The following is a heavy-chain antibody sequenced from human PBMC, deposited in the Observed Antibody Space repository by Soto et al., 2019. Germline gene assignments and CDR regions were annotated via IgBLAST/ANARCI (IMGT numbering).Heavy chain of an antibody. Sequence: EVQLLESGGGLVQPGGSLRLSCAASGFTFSSYAMSWVCQAPGKGLEWVSAISGSGGSTYYADSVKGRFTISRDNSKNTLYLQMSSLRDEDTALYYCAKDAVYNDGLWLMDSWGQGTLVTVSS. CDR2: ISGSGGST. D-gene: IGHD2-21*01. CDR3: AKDAVYNDGLWLMDS. CDR1: GFTFSSYA. J-gene: IGHJ5*02. V-gene: IGHV3-23*01.